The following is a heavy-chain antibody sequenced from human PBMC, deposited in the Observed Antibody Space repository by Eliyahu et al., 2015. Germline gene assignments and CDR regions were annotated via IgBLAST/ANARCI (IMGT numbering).Heavy chain of an antibody. Sequence: EVQLVESGGGLVQPGGSLRLSCAASGCTXXSYXXNWXGQAPGKGLGWVSYIXSSSSTIYYADSVKGRFTISRDNAKNSLYLQMNSLRDEDTAVYYCARDGANDIWSGYTYYYYYGMDVWGQGTTVTVSS. J-gene: IGHJ6*02. D-gene: IGHD3-3*01. CDR2: IXSSSSTI. CDR1: GCTXXSYX. CDR3: ARDGANDIWSGYTYYYYYGMDV. V-gene: IGHV3-48*02.